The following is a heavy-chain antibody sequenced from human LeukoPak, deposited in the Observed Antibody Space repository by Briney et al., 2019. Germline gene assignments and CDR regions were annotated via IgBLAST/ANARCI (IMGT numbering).Heavy chain of an antibody. CDR3: ATRYGSGSYYPPYYYGMDV. CDR1: GFTFSSYS. V-gene: IGHV3-21*01. CDR2: ISSSSSYI. Sequence: KPGGSLRLSCAASGFTFSSYSMNWVRQAPGKGLEWVSSISSSSSYIYYADSVKGRFTISRDNAKNSLYLQMNSLRAEDTAVYYCATRYGSGSYYPPYYYGMDVWGQGTTVTVSS. J-gene: IGHJ6*02. D-gene: IGHD3-10*01.